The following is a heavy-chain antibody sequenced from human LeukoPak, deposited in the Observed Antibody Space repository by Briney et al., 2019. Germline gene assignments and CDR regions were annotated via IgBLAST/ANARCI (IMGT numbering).Heavy chain of an antibody. Sequence: PVGSLRLSCAASRFTFSSYAMSWVRQAPGKGLEWVSGISGSAGSTYYADSVKGRFIISRDNSKDTLYLQMNRLRAEDTAIYYCAKGSTGWYQPDFWGQGTLVTVSS. D-gene: IGHD6-19*01. CDR1: RFTFSSYA. CDR3: AKGSTGWYQPDF. V-gene: IGHV3-23*01. CDR2: ISGSAGST. J-gene: IGHJ4*02.